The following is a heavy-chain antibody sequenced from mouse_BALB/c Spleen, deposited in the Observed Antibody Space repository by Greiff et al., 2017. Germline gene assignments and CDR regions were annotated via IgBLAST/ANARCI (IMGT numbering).Heavy chain of an antibody. Sequence: QVQLQQSGAELMKPGASVTISCKATGYSFSSYWLEWVKQRPGHGLEWIGEILPGSGSTNYTEKFKGKAKFTADTSSHTAYMQLSSLTSEDYAVYYCARVSSWFAYWGQGTLVTVAA. CDR3: ARVSSWFAY. CDR1: GYSFSSYW. J-gene: IGHJ3*01. V-gene: IGHV1-9*01. CDR2: ILPGSGST.